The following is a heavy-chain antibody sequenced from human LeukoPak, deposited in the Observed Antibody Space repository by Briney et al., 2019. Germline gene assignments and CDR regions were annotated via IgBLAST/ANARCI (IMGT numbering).Heavy chain of an antibody. CDR1: GFTFSSYG. CDR3: ARENRFGRSGYAFDY. D-gene: IGHD5-12*01. Sequence: GGSLRLSCAASGFTFSSYGMHWIRQAPGKGLEWVAVIWYDGSNKYYADSVKRRFTISRDNSKNTLYLQMNSLSAEYTAVYYCARENRFGRSGYAFDYWGQGTLVTVSS. CDR2: IWYDGSNK. V-gene: IGHV3-33*01. J-gene: IGHJ4*02.